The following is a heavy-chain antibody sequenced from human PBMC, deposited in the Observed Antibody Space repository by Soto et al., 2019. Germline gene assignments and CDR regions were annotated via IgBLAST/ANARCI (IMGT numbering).Heavy chain of an antibody. CDR2: IYHSGNT. CDR3: ARVKLAGRGGFDS. CDR1: GYSISRGYY. J-gene: IGHJ4*02. V-gene: IGHV4-38-2*01. D-gene: IGHD2-15*01. Sequence: SETLSLTCAVSGYSISRGYYWGWIRQPPGKGLEWIGSIYHSGNTYYNPSLKSRFAISLDTSKNHFSLELTSVTAADTAVYYCARVKLAGRGGFDSWGQGTLVTVSS.